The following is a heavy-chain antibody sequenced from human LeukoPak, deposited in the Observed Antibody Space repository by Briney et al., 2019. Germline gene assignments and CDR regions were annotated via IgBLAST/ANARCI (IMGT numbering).Heavy chain of an antibody. CDR1: GGSISSYY. CDR2: IYYSGST. V-gene: IGHV4-59*01. J-gene: IGHJ4*02. D-gene: IGHD3-22*01. Sequence: SETLSLTCTVSGGSISSYYWSWIRQPPGKGLEWIGYIYYSGSTNYNPSLKSRVTISVDTSKNQFSLKLSSVTAADTAVYYCARVDYYDSSGYYIDYWGQGTLVTVSP. CDR3: ARVDYYDSSGYYIDY.